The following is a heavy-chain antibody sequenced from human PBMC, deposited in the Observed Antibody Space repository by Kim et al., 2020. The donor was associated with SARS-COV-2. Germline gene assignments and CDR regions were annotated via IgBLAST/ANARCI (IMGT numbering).Heavy chain of an antibody. J-gene: IGHJ6*02. CDR1: GFTFTSSA. Sequence: SVKVSCKASGFTFTSSAMQWVRQARGQRLEWIGWIVVGSGNTNYAQKFQERVTITRDMSTSTAYMELSSLRSEDTAVYYCAAKAQLVLFYGMDVWGQGTTVTVSS. CDR3: AAKAQLVLFYGMDV. CDR2: IVVGSGNT. D-gene: IGHD6-13*01. V-gene: IGHV1-58*02.